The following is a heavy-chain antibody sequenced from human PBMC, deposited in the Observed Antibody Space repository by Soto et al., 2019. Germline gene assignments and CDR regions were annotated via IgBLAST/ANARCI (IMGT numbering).Heavy chain of an antibody. CDR2: INPKNDDT. Sequence: QVPLVQSGTEVKKPGASVKVSCKAFGYRFINCYLHWVRQAPGQGLEWMGWINPKNDDTNYAQKFQGRVTVTRDTSIGVAYMELSRLNSGDTAVYYWARADTVANFGSWGQANLV. D-gene: IGHD2-8*02. CDR1: GYRFINCY. J-gene: IGHJ4*02. V-gene: IGHV1-2*02. CDR3: ARADTVANFGS.